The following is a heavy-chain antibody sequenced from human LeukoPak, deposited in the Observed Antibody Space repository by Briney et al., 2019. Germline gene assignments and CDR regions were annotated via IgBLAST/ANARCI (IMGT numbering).Heavy chain of an antibody. V-gene: IGHV4-34*01. CDR2: INHSGST. CDR1: GGSFSGYY. Sequence: PSETLSLTCAVYGGSFSGYYWSWIRQPPGKGLEWIGEINHSGSTYYNPSLKSRVTISLDTSKNQFSLNLVSVTATDTAVYYCTRAPFSDGSPVDYWGQGILVPVSS. D-gene: IGHD5-24*01. CDR3: TRAPFSDGSPVDY. J-gene: IGHJ4*02.